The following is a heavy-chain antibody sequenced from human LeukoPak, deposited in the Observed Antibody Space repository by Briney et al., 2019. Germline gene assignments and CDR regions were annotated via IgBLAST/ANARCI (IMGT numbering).Heavy chain of an antibody. CDR3: ASSLTIFGVVIDY. V-gene: IGHV3-21*01. CDR2: ISSSSSYI. CDR1: GFTFSSYG. J-gene: IGHJ4*02. D-gene: IGHD3-3*01. Sequence: GGSLRLSCAASGFTFSSYGMNWVRQAPGKGLEWVSSISSSSSYIYYADSVRGRFTISRDNAKNSLYLQMNSLRAEDTAVYYCASSLTIFGVVIDYWGQGTLVTVSS.